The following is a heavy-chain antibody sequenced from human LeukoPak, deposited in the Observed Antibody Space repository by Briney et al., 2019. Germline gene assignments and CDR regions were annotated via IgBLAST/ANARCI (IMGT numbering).Heavy chain of an antibody. Sequence: SETLSLTCTVSGGSISSYYWSWTRQPPGKGLEWIGYIYYSGSTNYNPSLKSRVTISVDTSKNQFSLKLSSVTAADTAVYYCARVRGAKYYDFWSGYVMDVWGKGTTVTVSS. V-gene: IGHV4-59*01. CDR2: IYYSGST. D-gene: IGHD3-3*01. CDR1: GGSISSYY. J-gene: IGHJ6*03. CDR3: ARVRGAKYYDFWSGYVMDV.